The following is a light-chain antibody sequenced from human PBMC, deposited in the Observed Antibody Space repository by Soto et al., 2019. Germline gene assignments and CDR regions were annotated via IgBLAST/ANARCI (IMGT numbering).Light chain of an antibody. Sequence: QSALTQPASVSGSPGQSIAISCTGTSSDVGAYDYVFWYQQHPGKAPKLVIYDVSNRPSGVSDRFSGSKSGNTASLTISGLQAEDEADYYCGSYTTSSSVVFGGGTKVTVL. CDR1: SSDVGAYDY. J-gene: IGLJ3*02. CDR2: DVS. CDR3: GSYTTSSSVV. V-gene: IGLV2-14*01.